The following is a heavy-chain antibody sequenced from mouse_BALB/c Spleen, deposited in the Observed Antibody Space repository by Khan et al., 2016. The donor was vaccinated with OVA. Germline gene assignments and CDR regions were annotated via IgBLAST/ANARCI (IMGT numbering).Heavy chain of an antibody. CDR2: ISYSGVT. D-gene: IGHD1-1*01. CDR1: GYSITSGYA. J-gene: IGHJ2*01. Sequence: EVQLQESGPGLVKPSQSLSLTCTVTGYSITSGYAWNWIRQFPGNKLEWMGYISYSGVTSYTPSLKSRISITRYTSKNQFFLQLNSVTTEDTATYDCARGNYYGYYFDYWGQGTTLTVSS. V-gene: IGHV3-2*02. CDR3: ARGNYYGYYFDY.